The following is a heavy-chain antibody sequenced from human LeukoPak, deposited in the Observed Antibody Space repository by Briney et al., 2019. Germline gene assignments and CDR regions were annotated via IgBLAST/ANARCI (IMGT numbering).Heavy chain of an antibody. J-gene: IGHJ4*02. V-gene: IGHV3-23*01. CDR1: GFTFSSYA. CDR3: AKGSSSSRPYHFDY. CDR2: ISASGGST. Sequence: GGSLRLSCAASGFTFSSYAMNWVRQAPGKGLEWVTGISASGGSTYYPDSVKGRFTISRDNSKNTLYVQLNSLRGEDTAVYYCAKGSSSSRPYHFDYWGQGTLVTVSS. D-gene: IGHD6-6*01.